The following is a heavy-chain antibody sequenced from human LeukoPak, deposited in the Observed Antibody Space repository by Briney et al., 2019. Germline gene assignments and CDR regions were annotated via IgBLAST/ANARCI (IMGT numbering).Heavy chain of an antibody. V-gene: IGHV3-20*04. D-gene: IGHD5-24*01. CDR2: INWNGGST. CDR3: ARWGVGWLQFSDAFDI. Sequence: GGSLRLSCAASGFTFDDYGMSWVRQAPGKGLEWVSGINWNGGSTGYADSVKGRFTISRDNSKNTVYLQMNSLRAEDTAVYYCARWGVGWLQFSDAFDIWGQGTMVTVSS. J-gene: IGHJ3*02. CDR1: GFTFDDYG.